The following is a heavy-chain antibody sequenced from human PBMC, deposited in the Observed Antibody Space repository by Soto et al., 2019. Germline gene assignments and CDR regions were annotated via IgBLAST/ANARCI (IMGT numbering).Heavy chain of an antibody. V-gene: IGHV4-31*03. D-gene: IGHD2-2*01. CDR1: GGSISSGGYY. J-gene: IGHJ4*02. CDR3: ARGRSSTSPYPIGY. CDR2: IYYSGST. Sequence: QVQLQESGPGLVKPSQTLSLTCTVSGGSISSGGYYWSCIRQHPGNGLEWIGYIYYSGSTYYNPSLKSRVTISVDTSKNQFSLKLSSVTAADTAVYYCARGRSSTSPYPIGYWGQGTLVTVSS.